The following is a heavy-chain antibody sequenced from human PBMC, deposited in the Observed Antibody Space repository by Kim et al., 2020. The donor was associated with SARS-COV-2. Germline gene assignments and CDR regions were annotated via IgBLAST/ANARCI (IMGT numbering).Heavy chain of an antibody. Sequence: SETLSLTCTVSGGSISSGGYYWSWIRQHPGKGLEWIGYIYYSGSTYYNPSLKSRVTISVDTSKNQFSLKLSSVTAADTAVYYCARVQLELRSGMDVWGQGTTVTVSS. CDR1: GGSISSGGYY. D-gene: IGHD1-1*01. CDR2: IYYSGST. J-gene: IGHJ6*02. V-gene: IGHV4-31*03. CDR3: ARVQLELRSGMDV.